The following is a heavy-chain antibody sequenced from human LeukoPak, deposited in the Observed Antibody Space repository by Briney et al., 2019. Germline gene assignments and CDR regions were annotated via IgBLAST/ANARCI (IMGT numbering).Heavy chain of an antibody. V-gene: IGHV3-21*01. Sequence: PGGSLRLSCAASGFTFSSYEMNWVRQAPGKGLEWVSSISSSSSYIYYADSVKGRFTISRDNAKNSLYLQMNSLRAEDTAVYYCARDLAGLGNAFDIWGQGTMVTVSS. CDR3: ARDLAGLGNAFDI. J-gene: IGHJ3*02. D-gene: IGHD3-3*02. CDR1: GFTFSSYE. CDR2: ISSSSSYI.